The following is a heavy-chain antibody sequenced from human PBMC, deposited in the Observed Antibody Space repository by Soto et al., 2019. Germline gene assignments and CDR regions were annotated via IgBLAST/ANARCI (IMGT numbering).Heavy chain of an antibody. D-gene: IGHD3-10*01. J-gene: IGHJ6*02. CDR1: GYRFTSYW. V-gene: IGHV5-51*01. CDR2: IYPGDSDT. CDR3: AGGGVRGVITRTRDYYGMDV. Sequence: GEALKISCKGSGYRFTSYWIGWVRQMPGKGLEWLGIIYPGDSDTRYSPSFQGQVTISADKSISTAYLQWSSLKASDTAMYYCAGGGVRGVITRTRDYYGMDVWGQGTTVTVSS.